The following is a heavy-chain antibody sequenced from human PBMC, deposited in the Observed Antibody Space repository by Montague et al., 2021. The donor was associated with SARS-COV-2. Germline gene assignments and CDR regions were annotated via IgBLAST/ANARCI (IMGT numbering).Heavy chain of an antibody. Sequence: PLRLSCAASGFTFSSYDMHWVRQATGKGLEWVSAIGTAGDTYYPGSVKGRFTISRENAKNSLYLQMNSLRAEDTAVYYCANEAYGAKRRGFDYWGQGTLVTVSS. V-gene: IGHV3-13*04. CDR2: IGTAGDT. CDR3: ANEAYGAKRRGFDY. J-gene: IGHJ4*02. CDR1: GFTFSSYD. D-gene: IGHD4-17*01.